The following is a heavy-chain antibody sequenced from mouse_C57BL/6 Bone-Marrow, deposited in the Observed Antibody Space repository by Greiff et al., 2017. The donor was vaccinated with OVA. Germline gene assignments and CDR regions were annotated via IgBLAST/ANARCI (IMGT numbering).Heavy chain of an antibody. CDR2: ISNGGGST. D-gene: IGHD1-1*01. J-gene: IGHJ1*03. CDR3: ARHRVTTVVGDWYFDV. Sequence: EVHLVESGGGFVQPGGSLKLSCAASGFTFSDYYMYWVRQTPEKRLEWVAYISNGGGSTYYPDTVKGHFTISRDNAKNTLYLQMSRLKSEDTAMYYCARHRVTTVVGDWYFDVWGTGTTVTVSS. CDR1: GFTFSDYY. V-gene: IGHV5-12*01.